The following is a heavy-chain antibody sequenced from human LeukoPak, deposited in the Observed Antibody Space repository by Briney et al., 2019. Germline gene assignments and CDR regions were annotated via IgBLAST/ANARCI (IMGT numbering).Heavy chain of an antibody. CDR3: AREPYGGNQFDY. CDR2: INVGSGNT. D-gene: IGHD4-23*01. Sequence: ASVQVSCKTSGYTFTSYAIHWVRQAPGQRLECMGWINVGSGNTKSSQKFQGRVTITRDTSASTAYMELSSLTSEDTAVYYCAREPYGGNQFDYWGQGTLVSVSS. J-gene: IGHJ4*02. CDR1: GYTFTSYA. V-gene: IGHV1-3*01.